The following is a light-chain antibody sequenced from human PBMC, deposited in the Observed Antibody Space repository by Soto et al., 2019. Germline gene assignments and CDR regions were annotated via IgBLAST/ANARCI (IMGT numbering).Light chain of an antibody. CDR2: DYS. J-gene: IGLJ1*01. V-gene: IGLV3-21*02. Sequence: SYELTQPPSVSVAPGQTASITCWGNDIESKSVHWYQQKPGQAPVLVVYDYSDRPSGIPERFSGCNSGNTATLTISRVEAGDEAEYYCQAWDRSSHHYVFGPGTEMTLL. CDR3: QAWDRSSHHYV. CDR1: DIESKS.